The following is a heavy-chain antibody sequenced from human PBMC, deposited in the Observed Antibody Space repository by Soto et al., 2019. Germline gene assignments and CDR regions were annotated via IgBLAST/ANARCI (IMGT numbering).Heavy chain of an antibody. CDR3: ARDREPRIVVVPAATYYYGMDV. J-gene: IGHJ6*02. CDR2: INPNSGGT. CDR1: GYTFTGYY. D-gene: IGHD2-2*01. Sequence: ASVKVSCKASGYTFTGYYVHWVRQAPGQGLEWMGWINPNSGGTNYAQKFQGWVTMTRDTSISTAYMELSRLRSDDTAVYYCARDREPRIVVVPAATYYYGMDVWGQGTTVTVSS. V-gene: IGHV1-2*04.